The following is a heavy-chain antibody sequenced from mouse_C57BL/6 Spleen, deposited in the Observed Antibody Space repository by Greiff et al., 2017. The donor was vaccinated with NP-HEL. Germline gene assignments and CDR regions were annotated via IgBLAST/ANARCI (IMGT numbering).Heavy chain of an antibody. CDR2: INPYNGDT. CDR3: ARSQLLFITTVVDFFDY. D-gene: IGHD1-1*01. V-gene: IGHV1-20*01. Sequence: EVQLQQSGPELVKPGDSVKISCKASGYSFTGYFMNWVMQSHGKSLEWIGRINPYNGDTFYNQKFKGKATLTVDKSSSTAHMELRSLTSEDSAVFYCARSQLLFITTVVDFFDYWGQGTTLTVSS. J-gene: IGHJ2*01. CDR1: GYSFTGYF.